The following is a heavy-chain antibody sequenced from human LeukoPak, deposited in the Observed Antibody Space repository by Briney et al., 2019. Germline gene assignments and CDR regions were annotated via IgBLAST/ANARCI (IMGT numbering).Heavy chain of an antibody. D-gene: IGHD4-17*01. CDR2: ISAYNGNT. CDR1: GGTFSIYA. Sequence: GASVKVSCKASGGTFSIYAISWVRQAPGQGLEWMGWISAYNGNTNYAQKLQGRVTMTTDTSTSTAYMELRSLRSDDTAVYYCAREGDYNPFFDYWGQGTLVTVSS. J-gene: IGHJ4*02. V-gene: IGHV1-18*01. CDR3: AREGDYNPFFDY.